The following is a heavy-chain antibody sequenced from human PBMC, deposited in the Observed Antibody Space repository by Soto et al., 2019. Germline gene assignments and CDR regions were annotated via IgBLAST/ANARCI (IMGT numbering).Heavy chain of an antibody. CDR2: IYPGDSDT. D-gene: IGHD5-12*01. V-gene: IGHV5-51*01. CDR3: ARLRIYWGLKQPAPFDY. Sequence: PGASLKISRKGSGYSFTSYWIGWVRQMPGKGLEWMGIIYPGDSDTRYSPSFQGQVTISADKSISTAYLQWSSLKASDTAMYYCARLRIYWGLKQPAPFDYWGQGTLVTVSS. J-gene: IGHJ4*02. CDR1: GYSFTSYW.